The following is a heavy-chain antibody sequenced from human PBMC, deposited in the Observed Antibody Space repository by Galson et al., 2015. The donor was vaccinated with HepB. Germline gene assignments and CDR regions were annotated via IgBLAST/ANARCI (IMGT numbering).Heavy chain of an antibody. CDR2: IKSKTDGGTT. Sequence: SLRLSCAASGFTFNNAWVSWVRQPPGKGLEWVGHIKSKTDGGTTDYAAPVKGRFTISRNDSKNTLYLQMNGLKTDDTAVYYCTTDVLYSTFWSWFNPWGQGTLVTVSS. J-gene: IGHJ5*02. CDR3: TTDVLYSTFWSWFNP. D-gene: IGHD6-13*01. CDR1: GFTFNNAW. V-gene: IGHV3-15*01.